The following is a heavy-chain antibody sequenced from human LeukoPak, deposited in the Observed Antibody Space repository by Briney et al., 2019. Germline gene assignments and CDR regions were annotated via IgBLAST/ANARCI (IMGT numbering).Heavy chain of an antibody. CDR2: MYNSGST. J-gene: IGHJ6*03. D-gene: IGHD4-17*01. CDR1: TASISNVY. V-gene: IGHV4-59*08. CDR3: ARWVWTTVTTNYYYYMDV. Sequence: SENLSLTCTVPTASISNVYWGWHRQPPGQGLEWIGYMYNSGSTKYNPSRKSRVTISVDTSKDQFSLKVTSVTAADTAVYYCARWVWTTVTTNYYYYMDVWGKGTTVTVSS.